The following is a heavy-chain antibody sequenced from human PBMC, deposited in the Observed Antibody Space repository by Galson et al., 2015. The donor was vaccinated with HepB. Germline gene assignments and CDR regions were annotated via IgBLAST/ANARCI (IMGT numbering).Heavy chain of an antibody. V-gene: IGHV3-11*06. D-gene: IGHD4-17*01. CDR2: ISSCSIYT. Sequence: SLRLSCAASGFTFTNAWMNWVRQAPGQGLEWISYISSCSIYTNYADSVKGRFTISRDNAKNSLYLQMNSLRAEDTAVYYCARVADVDYGDHSHFDHWGQGTLVTVSS. CDR1: GFTFTNAW. CDR3: ARVADVDYGDHSHFDH. J-gene: IGHJ4*02.